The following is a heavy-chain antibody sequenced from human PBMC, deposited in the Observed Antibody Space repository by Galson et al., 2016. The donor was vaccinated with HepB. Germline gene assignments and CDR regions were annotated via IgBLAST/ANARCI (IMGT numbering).Heavy chain of an antibody. CDR1: GFTFSNYA. Sequence: SLRLSCAASGFTFSNYAMHWVRQAPGKGPEWVAVIAYDGGNEYYADSVKGRFTISRDNSKNILYLQMNSLRAEDTTVYYCVRDMYGSYFAFDIWGQGTMVTVSS. V-gene: IGHV3-30*04. CDR3: VRDMYGSYFAFDI. J-gene: IGHJ3*02. D-gene: IGHD1-26*01. CDR2: IAYDGGNE.